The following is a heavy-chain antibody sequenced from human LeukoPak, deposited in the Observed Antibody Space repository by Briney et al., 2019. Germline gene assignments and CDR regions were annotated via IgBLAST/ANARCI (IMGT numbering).Heavy chain of an antibody. Sequence: GGSLRLSCAASGFTFNSHAMSWVRQAPGKGLEWVSAISSSGGSTEYADSVKGRFAISRDNSKNMLFLQMNSLRAEDTAVYYCAKDLSPAITLVRGVIIRDDYWGQGTLVTVS. D-gene: IGHD3-10*01. CDR1: GFTFNSHA. V-gene: IGHV3-23*01. CDR3: AKDLSPAITLVRGVIIRDDY. J-gene: IGHJ4*02. CDR2: ISSSGGST.